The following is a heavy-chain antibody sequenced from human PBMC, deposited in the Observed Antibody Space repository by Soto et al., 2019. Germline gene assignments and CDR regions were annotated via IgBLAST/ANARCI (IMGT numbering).Heavy chain of an antibody. Sequence: RGSLVLSWAFSEFIFKNYALNWVRQAPGKGLEWVASITRDGYNKYYADSVKGRFTLSRDNSKNTLSLQMTALRVEDSSVYYCTKSSGGSSSVGMDYWGPGTLVTVSS. J-gene: IGHJ4*02. V-gene: IGHV3-30*04. CDR1: EFIFKNYA. CDR2: ITRDGYNK. D-gene: IGHD6-6*01. CDR3: TKSSGGSSSVGMDY.